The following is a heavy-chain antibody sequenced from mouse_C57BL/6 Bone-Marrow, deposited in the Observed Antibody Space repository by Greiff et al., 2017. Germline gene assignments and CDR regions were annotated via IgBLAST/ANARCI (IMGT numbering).Heavy chain of an antibody. D-gene: IGHD1-1*01. CDR2: IDPENGDT. J-gene: IGHJ3*01. V-gene: IGHV14-4*01. Sequence: EVQLQQSGAELVRPGASVKLSCTASGFNIKDDYMHWVKQRPEPGLEWIGWIDPENGDTEYASKFQGKATITADTSSNTAYLQLSSLTSEDTAVYYCTFLYYYGRDAWFAYWGQGTLVTVSA. CDR1: GFNIKDDY. CDR3: TFLYYYGRDAWFAY.